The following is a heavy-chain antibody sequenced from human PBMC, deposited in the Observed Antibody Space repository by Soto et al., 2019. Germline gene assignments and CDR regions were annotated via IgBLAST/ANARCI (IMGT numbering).Heavy chain of an antibody. CDR2: INHSGST. Sequence: QVQLQQWGAGLLKPSETLSLTCAVYGGSFSGYYWTWIRQPPGTGLEWIGEINHSGSTNYNPSLKSRVTISVDTSKNQLSLNLTSVTAAATAVYYCARDKITGLFDYWGQGTLVTVSS. V-gene: IGHV4-34*01. CDR3: ARDKITGLFDY. J-gene: IGHJ4*02. CDR1: GGSFSGYY. D-gene: IGHD2-8*02.